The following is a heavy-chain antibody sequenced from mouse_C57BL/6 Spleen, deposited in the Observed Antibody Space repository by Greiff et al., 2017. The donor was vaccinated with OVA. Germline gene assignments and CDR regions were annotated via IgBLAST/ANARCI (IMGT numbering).Heavy chain of an antibody. J-gene: IGHJ4*01. CDR3: ARRWLLHYAMDY. V-gene: IGHV1-19*01. CDR1: GYTFTDYY. D-gene: IGHD2-3*01. CDR2: INPYNGGT. Sequence: EVMLVESGPVLVKPGASVKMSCKASGYTFTDYYMNWVKQSHGKSLEWIGVINPYNGGTSYNQKFKGKATLTVDKSSSTAYMELNSLTSEDSAVYYCARRWLLHYAMDYWGQGTSVTVSS.